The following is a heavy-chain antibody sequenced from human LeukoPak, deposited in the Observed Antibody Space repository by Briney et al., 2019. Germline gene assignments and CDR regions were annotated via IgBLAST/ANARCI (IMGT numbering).Heavy chain of an antibody. J-gene: IGHJ4*02. CDR2: ISYSGGST. D-gene: IGHD1-26*01. CDR1: GFTFSNYA. CDR3: AKERWAL. V-gene: IGHV3-23*01. Sequence: SGGSLRLSCAASGFTFSNYAMNWVRQAPGKGLEWVSTISYSGGSTYYADSVKGRFTISRDNSKNTLYLQVNSLRAEDTAVYYCAKERWALWGQGTLVTVSS.